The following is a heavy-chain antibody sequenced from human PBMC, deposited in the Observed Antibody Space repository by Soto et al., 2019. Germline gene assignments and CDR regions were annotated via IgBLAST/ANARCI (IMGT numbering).Heavy chain of an antibody. CDR3: ARGGPYIVVATGGAFDI. J-gene: IGHJ3*02. CDR1: GGTFSSYA. CDR2: IIPIFGTA. Sequence: SVKVSCKASGGTFSSYAISWVRQAPGQGLEWMGGIIPIFGTANYAQKFQGRVTITADESTSTAYMELGSLRSEDTAVYYCARGGPYIVVATGGAFDIWGQGTMVTVSS. D-gene: IGHD2-15*01. V-gene: IGHV1-69*13.